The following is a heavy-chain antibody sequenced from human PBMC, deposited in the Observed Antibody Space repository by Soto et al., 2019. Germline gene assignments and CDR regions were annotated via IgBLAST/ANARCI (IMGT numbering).Heavy chain of an antibody. CDR2: ISYDGSNK. CDR1: GFTFSSYG. Sequence: GSLRLSCAASGFTFSSYGMHWVRQAPGKGLEWVAVISYDGSNKYYADSVKGRFTISRDNSKNTLYLQMNSLRAEDTAVYYCATQGSSSWTYYFDYWGQGTLVTVSS. CDR3: ATQGSSSWTYYFDY. V-gene: IGHV3-30*03. D-gene: IGHD6-13*01. J-gene: IGHJ4*02.